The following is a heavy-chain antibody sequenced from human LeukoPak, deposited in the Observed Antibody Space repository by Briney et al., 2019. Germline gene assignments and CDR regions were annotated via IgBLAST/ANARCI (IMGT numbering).Heavy chain of an antibody. CDR1: GGSISSYY. Sequence: KASQTLSLTCTVSGGSISSYYWSWIRQPPGKGLEWIGYIYYSGSTNYNPSLKSRVTISVDTSKNQFSLKLSSVTAADTAVYYCARNLPDYGDPALDYWGQGTLVTVSS. CDR2: IYYSGST. CDR3: ARNLPDYGDPALDY. J-gene: IGHJ4*02. D-gene: IGHD4-17*01. V-gene: IGHV4-59*01.